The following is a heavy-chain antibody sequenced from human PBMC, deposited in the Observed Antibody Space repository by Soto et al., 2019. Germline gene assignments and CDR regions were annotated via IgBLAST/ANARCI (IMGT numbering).Heavy chain of an antibody. J-gene: IGHJ6*02. V-gene: IGHV1-2*04. D-gene: IGHD2-2*01. CDR2: INPNSGGT. Sequence: ASVKVSCKASGYTFTGYYMHWVRQAPGQGLEWMGWINPNSGGTNYALKFQGWVTMTRDTSISTAYMELSRLRSDDTAVYYCARDRGPEYCSSTSCPPPYGMDVWGQGTTVTVSS. CDR1: GYTFTGYY. CDR3: ARDRGPEYCSSTSCPPPYGMDV.